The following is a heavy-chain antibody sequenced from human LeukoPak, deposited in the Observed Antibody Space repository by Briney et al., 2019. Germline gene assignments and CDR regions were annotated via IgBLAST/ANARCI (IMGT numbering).Heavy chain of an antibody. D-gene: IGHD5-24*01. Sequence: GGSLRLSCAVSGITLSNYGMSWVRQAPGKGLEWVAGISDSGGSTNYADSVKGRFTISRDNAKNTLYLQMNSLRAEDTAVYYCARSGRGLQPPGYFDYWGQGTLVTVSS. J-gene: IGHJ4*02. V-gene: IGHV3-23*01. CDR2: ISDSGGST. CDR1: GITLSNYG. CDR3: ARSGRGLQPPGYFDY.